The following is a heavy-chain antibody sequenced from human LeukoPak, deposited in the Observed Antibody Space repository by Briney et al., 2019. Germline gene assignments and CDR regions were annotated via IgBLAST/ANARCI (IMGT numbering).Heavy chain of an antibody. V-gene: IGHV1-2*02. CDR2: INPNNGDT. Sequence: GASVKVSCKTSGYGFSGYYTHWVRQAPGQGLEWMGWINPNNGDTTYAQKFQGRVTMTRDLSIDTAYMDLSSLGSDDTAIYYCARRDYWTGLDYWGQGTLVSVSS. D-gene: IGHD3/OR15-3a*01. CDR3: ARRDYWTGLDY. CDR1: GYGFSGYY. J-gene: IGHJ4*02.